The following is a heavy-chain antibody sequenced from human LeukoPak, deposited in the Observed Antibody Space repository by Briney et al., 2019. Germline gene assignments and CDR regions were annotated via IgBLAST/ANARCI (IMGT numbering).Heavy chain of an antibody. V-gene: IGHV4-34*10. CDR2: IYHSGST. D-gene: IGHD3-3*01. CDR1: GGSFSGYY. CDR3: ARGDFCSKSNCYLRPMDV. J-gene: IGHJ6*03. Sequence: SETLSLTCAVYGGSFSGYYWSWIRQPPGKGLEWIGYIYHSGSTTYNPSLKSRVTMSVDTAKNQFSLKLRSVTAADTAVYFCARGDFCSKSNCYLRPMDVWGRGTTVTVSS.